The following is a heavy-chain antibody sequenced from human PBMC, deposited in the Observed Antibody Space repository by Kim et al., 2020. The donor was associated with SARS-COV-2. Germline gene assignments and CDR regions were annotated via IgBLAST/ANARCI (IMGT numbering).Heavy chain of an antibody. CDR2: IGTAGDT. V-gene: IGHV3-13*01. CDR1: GFTFSSYD. D-gene: IGHD3-9*01. Sequence: GGSLRLSCAASGFTFSSYDMHWVRQATGKGLEWVSAIGTAGDTYYPGSVKGRFTISRENAKNSLYLQMNSLRAGDTAVYYCARAGITITHYGMDVWGQGTTVTVSS. J-gene: IGHJ6*02. CDR3: ARAGITITHYGMDV.